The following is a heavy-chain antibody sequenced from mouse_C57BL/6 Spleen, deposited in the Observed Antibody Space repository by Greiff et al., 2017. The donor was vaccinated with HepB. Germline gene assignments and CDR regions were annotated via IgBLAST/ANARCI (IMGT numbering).Heavy chain of an antibody. CDR1: GYTFTSYW. J-gene: IGHJ4*01. CDR2: IDPSDSYT. D-gene: IGHD1-1*01. CDR3: GRDYYGSGAMDY. Sequence: QVQLQQPGAELVKPGASVKLSCKASGYTFTSYWMQWVKQRPGQGLEWIGEIDPSDSYTNYNQKFKGKATLTVDTSSSTAYMQLSSLTSEDSAVYYCGRDYYGSGAMDYWGQGTSVTVSS. V-gene: IGHV1-50*01.